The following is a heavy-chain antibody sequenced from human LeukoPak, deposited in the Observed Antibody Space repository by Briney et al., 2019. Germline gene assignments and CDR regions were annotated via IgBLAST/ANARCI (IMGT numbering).Heavy chain of an antibody. D-gene: IGHD2-2*01. CDR3: AKESGYCSSTSCFADAFDI. V-gene: IGHV3-33*06. CDR2: IWYDGSNK. Sequence: PGRSLRLSCAASGFTFSSYGMHWVRQAPGKGLEWVAVIWYDGSNKYYADSVKGRLAIYRDNSKNTLYLQMNSLRAEDTAMYYCAKESGYCSSTSCFADAFDIRGQGTMVIVST. CDR1: GFTFSSYG. J-gene: IGHJ3*02.